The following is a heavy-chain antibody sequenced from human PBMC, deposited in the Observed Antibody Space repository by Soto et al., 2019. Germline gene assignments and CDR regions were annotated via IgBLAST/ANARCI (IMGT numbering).Heavy chain of an antibody. Sequence: SETLSLTCAVYGGSFSGYYWSWIRQPPGKGLEWIGEINHSGSANYNPSLKSRVTISVDTSKNQFSLKLSSVTAADTAVYYCASGELGYCSSTSCYGYFQHWGQGTLVTVSS. CDR3: ASGELGYCSSTSCYGYFQH. CDR2: INHSGSA. J-gene: IGHJ1*01. CDR1: GGSFSGYY. V-gene: IGHV4-34*01. D-gene: IGHD2-2*01.